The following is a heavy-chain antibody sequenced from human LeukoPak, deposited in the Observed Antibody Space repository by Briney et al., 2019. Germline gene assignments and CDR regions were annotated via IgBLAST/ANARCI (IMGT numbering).Heavy chain of an antibody. CDR1: GFTFSSYG. J-gene: IGHJ4*02. CDR2: ISGSGGST. D-gene: IGHD3-22*01. V-gene: IGHV3-23*01. Sequence: GGSLRLSCAASGFTFSSYGMSWVRQAPGKGLEWVSAISGSGGSTYYADSVKGRFTISRDNSKNTLYLQMNSLRAEDTAVYYCAKSYDSSGYYYKDYWGQGTLVTVSS. CDR3: AKSYDSSGYYYKDY.